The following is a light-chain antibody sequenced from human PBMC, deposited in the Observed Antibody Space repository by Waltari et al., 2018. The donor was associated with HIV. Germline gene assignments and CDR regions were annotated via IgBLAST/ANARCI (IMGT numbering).Light chain of an antibody. V-gene: IGLV1-40*02. Sequence: QSVLTQPPSVSGAPGPRVIISCTGSSSNIRATLYVHWYQLLPGTAPKLLLYATSNRPSGVPDRFSGSKSGTSASLAITGLQAEDEAEYYCQSFDSSLNAYVFGPGTTVVVL. CDR1: SSNIRATLY. CDR2: ATS. CDR3: QSFDSSLNAYV. J-gene: IGLJ1*01.